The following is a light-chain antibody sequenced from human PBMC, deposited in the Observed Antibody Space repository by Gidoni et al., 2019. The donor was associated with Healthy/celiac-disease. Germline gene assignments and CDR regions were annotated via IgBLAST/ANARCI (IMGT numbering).Light chain of an antibody. CDR1: QSVSSY. J-gene: IGKJ1*01. CDR3: QQRSNWPT. V-gene: IGKV3-11*01. Sequence: EIVLPQSPATLSLSPGERATLSRRASQSVSSYLAWYQQKPGQAPRLLIYDASNRATGIPARFSGSGSGTDFTLTISSLEPEDFAVYYCQQRSNWPTFGQGTKVEIK. CDR2: DAS.